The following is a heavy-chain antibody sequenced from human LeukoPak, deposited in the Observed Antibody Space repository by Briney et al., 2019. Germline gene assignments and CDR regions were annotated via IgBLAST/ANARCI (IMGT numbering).Heavy chain of an antibody. J-gene: IGHJ3*02. D-gene: IGHD5-24*01. V-gene: IGHV1-46*01. CDR1: GFTFTGYY. CDR3: ARIRDGYNDAYDI. CDR2: INPGGDNT. Sequence: ASVKVSCKSSGFTFTGYYMHWVRQAPGQGLEWMGLINPGGDNTDYAQNFQGRVTMTRDTSTSTVYMGLSSLRSEDTAVYYCARIRDGYNDAYDIWGQGTMVTVSS.